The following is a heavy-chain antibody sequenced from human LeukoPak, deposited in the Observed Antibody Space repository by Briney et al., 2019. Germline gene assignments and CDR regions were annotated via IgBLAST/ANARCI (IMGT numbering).Heavy chain of an antibody. V-gene: IGHV4-4*07. J-gene: IGHJ6*03. CDR2: IYTSGST. CDR1: VGTISGYY. CDR3: ERVVQYYYGSVSYYRGEGYYYYMDV. Sequence: SETLSLTCTVSVGTISGYYCSWIRQPAGQRLEWIGRIYTSGSTNSTPSLKSRVTISVDKSKNQLSLKLSSVTAADTGVYYCERVVQYYYGSVSYYRGEGYYYYMDVWGKGTTVTVCS. D-gene: IGHD3-10*01.